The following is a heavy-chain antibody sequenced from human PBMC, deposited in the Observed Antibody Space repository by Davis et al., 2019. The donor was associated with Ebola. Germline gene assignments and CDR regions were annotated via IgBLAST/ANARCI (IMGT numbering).Heavy chain of an antibody. D-gene: IGHD6-19*01. Sequence: PGGSLRLSCAVSGFSVSTTYMTWVRQAPGKGLEWVSIIYSNGTTYYADSVKVRVTLSRDNSKNSMYLQMTGLRAEDTALYFCARASSSGWHQPSYFDYWGQGTLVTVSS. CDR3: ARASSSGWHQPSYFDY. V-gene: IGHV3-66*01. CDR2: IYSNGTT. CDR1: GFSVSTTY. J-gene: IGHJ4*01.